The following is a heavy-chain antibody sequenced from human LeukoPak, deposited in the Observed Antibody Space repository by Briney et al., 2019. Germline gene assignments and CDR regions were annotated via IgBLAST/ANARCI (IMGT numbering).Heavy chain of an antibody. Sequence: GGSLRLSCVVSGFTFSIYGMNWVRQAPGKGLEWVSSISGSGDTTYYEDSVKGRFTITRDNPRNMLYLQMNSLRAEDTAVYYCAKEGLVVVPGALYLDSWGQGTLVTVSS. CDR2: ISGSGDTT. D-gene: IGHD2-2*01. CDR3: AKEGLVVVPGALYLDS. CDR1: GFTFSIYG. V-gene: IGHV3-23*01. J-gene: IGHJ4*02.